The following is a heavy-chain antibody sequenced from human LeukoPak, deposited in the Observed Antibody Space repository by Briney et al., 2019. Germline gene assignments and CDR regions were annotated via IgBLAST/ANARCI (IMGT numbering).Heavy chain of an antibody. CDR1: RGSFGDYY. Sequence: PSETLSLTCAVYRGSFGDYYWSWIRQPPGKGLEWIGYIYYSGSTNYNPSLKSRVTISVDTSKNQSSLKLSSVTAADTAVYYCARDGYSSGWYVIDYWGQGTLVTVSS. CDR2: IYYSGST. V-gene: IGHV4-59*01. D-gene: IGHD6-19*01. J-gene: IGHJ4*02. CDR3: ARDGYSSGWYVIDY.